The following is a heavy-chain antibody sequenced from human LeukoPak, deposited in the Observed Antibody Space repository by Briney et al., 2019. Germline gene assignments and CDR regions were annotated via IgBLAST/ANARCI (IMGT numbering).Heavy chain of an antibody. CDR2: IRYDGSNK. J-gene: IGHJ1*01. CDR1: GFTFSSYG. V-gene: IGHV3-30*02. Sequence: GGSLRLSCAASGFTFSSYGMHWVRQAPGKGLEWVSFIRYDGSNKYYADSVKGRFTISRDNSKNTLYLQMNSLRAEDTAVYYCAKEEDGYNLGFQHWGQGTLVTVSS. D-gene: IGHD5-24*01. CDR3: AKEEDGYNLGFQH.